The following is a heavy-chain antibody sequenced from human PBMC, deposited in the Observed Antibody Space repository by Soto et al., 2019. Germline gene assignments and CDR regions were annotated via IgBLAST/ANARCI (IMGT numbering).Heavy chain of an antibody. D-gene: IGHD3-22*01. Sequence: GGSLRLSCAASGFPFTSYGVSWVRQAPGKGPEWVSGIGGSGRTTYYADSVKGRFTISRDNSNNTLFLQMNSLRAEDTAVYYCAKSRYSDSSGDFYDYWGQGTLVTVSS. CDR1: GFPFTSYG. CDR2: IGGSGRTT. V-gene: IGHV3-23*01. J-gene: IGHJ4*02. CDR3: AKSRYSDSSGDFYDY.